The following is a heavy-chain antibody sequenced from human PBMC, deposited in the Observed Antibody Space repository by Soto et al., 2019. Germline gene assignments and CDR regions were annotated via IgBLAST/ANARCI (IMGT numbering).Heavy chain of an antibody. D-gene: IGHD3-22*01. CDR3: AREMIPMIMGGMSALDV. Sequence: QVQLVESGGGVVQPARSQRLSCVASDFTFGSYVMHWVRQAPGKGLQCVALISFDGSSQYYADSVKGRFTISRDNSGNTMYLQMDSLRPEDPAVDYCAREMIPMIMGGMSALDVWGHGTTVTVS. V-gene: IGHV3-30*03. J-gene: IGHJ6*02. CDR1: DFTFGSYV. CDR2: ISFDGSSQ.